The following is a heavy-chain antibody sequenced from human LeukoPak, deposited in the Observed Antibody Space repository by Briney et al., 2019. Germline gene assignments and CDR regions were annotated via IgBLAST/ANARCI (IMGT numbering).Heavy chain of an antibody. J-gene: IGHJ2*01. CDR2: ISFDGLVQ. CDR3: ARDLKEYSGSWKDWYFDL. CDR1: GFTFSRHA. Sequence: PGGSLRLSCAASGFTFSRHAMHWVRQAPGKGLEWLAVISFDGLVQFRADSVKGRFAISRDNSKNTLYLQLNSLRADDTAVYFCARDLKEYSGSWKDWYFDLWGRGTLLTVFS. V-gene: IGHV3-30*09. D-gene: IGHD5-12*01.